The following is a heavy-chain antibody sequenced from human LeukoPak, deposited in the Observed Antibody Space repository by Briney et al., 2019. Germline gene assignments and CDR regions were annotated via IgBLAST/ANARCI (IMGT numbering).Heavy chain of an antibody. J-gene: IGHJ6*03. CDR2: IVPIFGTA. CDR3: ARDRRIIRLPDPGAARILGYCSGGSCYSYYYHYMDV. V-gene: IGHV1-69*05. Sequence: ASVKVSCKASGGTFSSYAISWVRQAPGQGLEWMGGIVPIFGTANYAQKFQGRVTITTDESTSTAYMELSSLRSEDTAVYYCARDRRIIRLPDPGAARILGYCSGGSCYSYYYHYMDVWGKGTTVTVSS. D-gene: IGHD2-15*01. CDR1: GGTFSSYA.